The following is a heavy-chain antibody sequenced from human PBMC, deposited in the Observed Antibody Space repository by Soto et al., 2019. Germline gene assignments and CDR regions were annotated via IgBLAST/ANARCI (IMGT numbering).Heavy chain of an antibody. CDR1: GYTFTSYG. CDR3: ARDRLWDYGDYGIDY. D-gene: IGHD4-17*01. Sequence: ASVKVPCKASGYTFTSYGRSWVRQAPGQGLEWMGWISAYNGNTNYAQKLQGRVTMTTDTSTSTAYMELRSLRSDDTAVYYCARDRLWDYGDYGIDYWGQGTLVPVSS. V-gene: IGHV1-18*01. J-gene: IGHJ4*02. CDR2: ISAYNGNT.